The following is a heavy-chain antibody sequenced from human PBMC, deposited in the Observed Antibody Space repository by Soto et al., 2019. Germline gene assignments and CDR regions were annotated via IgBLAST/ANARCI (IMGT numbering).Heavy chain of an antibody. D-gene: IGHD3-10*02. Sequence: PSETLSLTCSLSGGSINSSDHFWGGIGHTPGKGLEWIGSVYYTETTYYNPSLKSPVTISVETSRNTFSLKVNSVTAADTGIYYCARQRVLSTNMFITSFDPWGQGTLVTVSS. CDR1: GGSINSSDHF. V-gene: IGHV4-39*01. J-gene: IGHJ5*02. CDR2: VYYTETT. CDR3: ARQRVLSTNMFITSFDP.